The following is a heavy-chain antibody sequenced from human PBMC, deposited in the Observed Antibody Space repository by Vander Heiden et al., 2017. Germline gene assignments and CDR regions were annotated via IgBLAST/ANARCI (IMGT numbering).Heavy chain of an antibody. CDR3: ARRPNWGPYYYYYYGMDV. J-gene: IGHJ6*02. CDR2: IYYSGST. D-gene: IGHD7-27*01. CDR1: GGSISSSSYY. V-gene: IGHV4-39*01. Sequence: QLQLQESGPGLVKPSETLSLTCTVSGGSISSSSYYWGWLRQPPGKGLEWIGSIYYSGSTYYNPSLKSRVTISVDTSKNQFSLKLSSVTAADTAVYYCARRPNWGPYYYYYYGMDVWGQGTTVTVSS.